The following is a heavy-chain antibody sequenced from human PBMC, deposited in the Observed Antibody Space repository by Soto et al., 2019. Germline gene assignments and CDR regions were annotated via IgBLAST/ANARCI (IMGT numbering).Heavy chain of an antibody. D-gene: IGHD2-2*01. Sequence: PGGSLRLSCAASGFTFSSYSMNWVRQAPGKGLEWVSSISSSSSYIYYADSVKGRFTISRDNAKNSLYLQMNSLRAEDTAVYYCARAGGFYCSSTSCLPGYMDVWGKGATVTVSS. J-gene: IGHJ6*03. V-gene: IGHV3-21*01. CDR1: GFTFSSYS. CDR2: ISSSSSYI. CDR3: ARAGGFYCSSTSCLPGYMDV.